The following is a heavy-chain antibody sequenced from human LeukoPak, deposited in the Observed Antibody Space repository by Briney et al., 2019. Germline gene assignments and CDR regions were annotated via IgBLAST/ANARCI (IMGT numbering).Heavy chain of an antibody. J-gene: IGHJ3*02. CDR3: ARDPGDYYGSGSSDAFDI. CDR1: GFPFSSYG. Sequence: PGRSLRLSCAASGFPFSSYGMHWVRQAPGKGLEWVAVLSYDGSNKYYADSVKGRFTISRDNSKNTLYLQMNSLRAEDTAVYYCARDPGDYYGSGSSDAFDIWGQGTMVTVSS. CDR2: LSYDGSNK. D-gene: IGHD3-10*01. V-gene: IGHV3-30*03.